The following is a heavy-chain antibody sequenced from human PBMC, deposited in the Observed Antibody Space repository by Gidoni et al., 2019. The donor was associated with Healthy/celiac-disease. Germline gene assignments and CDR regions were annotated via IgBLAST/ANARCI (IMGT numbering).Heavy chain of an antibody. CDR3: AKVGNVWGSYPYYFDY. V-gene: IGHV3-9*01. Sequence: EVQLVESGGGLVQPGRSLRLSCAASGFTFDDYAMPWVRPAPGKGLEWGSGISWNSGSIGYAESVKGRFTISRDNAKNSLYLQMNSLRAEDTALYYCAKVGNVWGSYPYYFDYWGQGTLVTVSS. J-gene: IGHJ4*02. CDR2: ISWNSGSI. D-gene: IGHD3-16*01. CDR1: GFTFDDYA.